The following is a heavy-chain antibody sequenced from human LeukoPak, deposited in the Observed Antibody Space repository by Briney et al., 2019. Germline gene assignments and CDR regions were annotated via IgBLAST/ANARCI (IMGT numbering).Heavy chain of an antibody. CDR1: GYTFTSYD. CDR2: MNPNSGNT. J-gene: IGHJ6*02. D-gene: IGHD6-19*01. CDR3: ARRDSSGWKSYYYYGMDV. Sequence: ASVKVSCKASGYTFTSYDINWVRQATGQGLEWMGWMNPNSGNTGCAQKFQGRVTMTRNTSISTAYMELSSLRSEDTAVYYCARRDSSGWKSYYYYGMDVWGQGTTVTVSS. V-gene: IGHV1-8*01.